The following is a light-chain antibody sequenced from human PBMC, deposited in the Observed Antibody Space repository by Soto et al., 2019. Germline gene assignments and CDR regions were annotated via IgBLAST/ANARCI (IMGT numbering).Light chain of an antibody. J-gene: IGKJ3*01. V-gene: IGKV1-33*01. CDR2: DAS. CDR3: QQYDNFPFT. Sequence: DIQMTQSPSSLSASVGDRVTITCQASQDITKYLNWFQQKPGKAPKLLIYDASNVQTGVPSRLSGSGSGTDFTFTISSLQPEDIATYYCQQYDNFPFTFGPGTKVDIK. CDR1: QDITKY.